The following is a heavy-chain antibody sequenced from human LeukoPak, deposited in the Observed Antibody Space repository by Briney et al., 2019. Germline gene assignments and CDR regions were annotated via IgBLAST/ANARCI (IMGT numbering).Heavy chain of an antibody. CDR1: GFTFSNYG. CDR2: VRSDGGIK. D-gene: IGHD2-2*01. V-gene: IGHV3-30*02. J-gene: IGHJ4*02. CDR3: AKDLPAAYFDY. Sequence: GGSLRLSCAASGFTFSNYGMHWVRQAPGKGLEWVAFVRSDGGIKYYADSVKGRFTISRDNSRTTVYLQMNSLRAEDTAVYHCAKDLPAAYFDYWGQGTLVTVSS.